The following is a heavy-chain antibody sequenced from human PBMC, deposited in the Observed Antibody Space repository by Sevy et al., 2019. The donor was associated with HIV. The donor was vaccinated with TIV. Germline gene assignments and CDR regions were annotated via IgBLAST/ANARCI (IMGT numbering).Heavy chain of an antibody. V-gene: IGHV3-48*01. CDR2: ISSSSSTI. Sequence: GGSLRLSCAASGFTFSSYSMNWVRQAPGKGLEWVSYISSSSSTIYYADSVKGRFTISRDNAKNSLYLQMNSLRAEDTAVYYCARDRLYSNQSPPLPDYWGQGTLVTVSS. CDR3: ARDRLYSNQSPPLPDY. CDR1: GFTFSSYS. J-gene: IGHJ4*02. D-gene: IGHD3-16*01.